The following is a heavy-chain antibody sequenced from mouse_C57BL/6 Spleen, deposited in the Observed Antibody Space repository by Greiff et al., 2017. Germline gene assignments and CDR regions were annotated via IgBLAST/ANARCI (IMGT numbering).Heavy chain of an antibody. V-gene: IGHV1-52*01. CDR3: ARGYGSSFYWYFDV. J-gene: IGHJ1*03. D-gene: IGHD1-1*01. CDR2: IDPSDSET. CDR1: GYTFTSYW. Sequence: VQLKQPGAELVRPGSSVKLSCKASGYTFTSYWMHWVKQRPIQGLEWIGNIDPSDSETHYNQKFKDKATLTVDKSSSTAYMQLSSLTSEDSAVYYCARGYGSSFYWYFDVWGTGTTVTVSS.